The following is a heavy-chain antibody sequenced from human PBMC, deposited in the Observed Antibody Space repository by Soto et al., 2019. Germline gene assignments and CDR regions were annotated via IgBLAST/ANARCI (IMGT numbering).Heavy chain of an antibody. CDR1: GGSISSSTYY. CDR3: AGAAAAGYYYYGMDV. V-gene: IGHV4-39*01. Sequence: QLQLQESGPGLVKPSETLSLTCTVSGGSISSSTYYWGWIRQPPGKGLEWIGSIYYSGNTYYNPSLKSRVTIAVETSKNQSPLMLSAVTAADTVVYYGAGAAAAGYYYYGMDVWGQGTTVTVSS. J-gene: IGHJ6*01. CDR2: IYYSGNT. D-gene: IGHD6-13*01.